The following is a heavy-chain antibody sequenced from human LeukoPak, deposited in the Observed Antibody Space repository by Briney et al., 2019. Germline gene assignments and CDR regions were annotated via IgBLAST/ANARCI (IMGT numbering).Heavy chain of an antibody. J-gene: IGHJ6*04. CDR1: GYTFTSYG. CDR2: ISAYNGNT. D-gene: IGHD4-17*01. V-gene: IGHV1-18*01. Sequence: ASVTVSCKASGYTFTSYGISWVRQAPGQGLEWMGWISAYNGNTNYAQKLQGRVTMTTDTSTSTAYMKLRSLRSDDTAMYYCAREYGDTNYYYYGMDVWGEGTTVTVSS. CDR3: AREYGDTNYYYYGMDV.